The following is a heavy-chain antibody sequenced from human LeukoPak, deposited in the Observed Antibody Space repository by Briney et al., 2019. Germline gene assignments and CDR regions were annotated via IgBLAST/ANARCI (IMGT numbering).Heavy chain of an antibody. Sequence: VASVKVSCKASGYTFTSYGISWVRQAPGQGLEWMGWISAYNGNTNYAQKLQGRVTMTTDTSTSTAYMELRSLRSDDTAVYYCARRAVADYYYYNMDVWGKGTTVTVSS. D-gene: IGHD6-19*01. J-gene: IGHJ6*03. CDR2: ISAYNGNT. CDR1: GYTFTSYG. V-gene: IGHV1-18*01. CDR3: ARRAVADYYYYNMDV.